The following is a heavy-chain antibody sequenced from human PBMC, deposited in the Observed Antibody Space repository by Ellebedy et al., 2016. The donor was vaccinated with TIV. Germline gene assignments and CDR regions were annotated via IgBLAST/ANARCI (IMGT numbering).Heavy chain of an antibody. Sequence: GGSLRLSCAASGFSFRSYWMSWVRQAPGKGLEWVANMRQDGGDKYYVDSVKGRFTISRDNAKSSLYLQMNSVRAEDTAVYYCASDGSYGDHLSPAHAFVMWGQGTLVTVSA. CDR1: GFSFRSYW. CDR2: MRQDGGDK. V-gene: IGHV3-7*01. J-gene: IGHJ3*02. D-gene: IGHD1-26*01. CDR3: ASDGSYGDHLSPAHAFVM.